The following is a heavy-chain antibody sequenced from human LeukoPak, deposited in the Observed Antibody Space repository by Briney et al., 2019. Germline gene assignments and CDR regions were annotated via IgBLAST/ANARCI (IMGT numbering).Heavy chain of an antibody. CDR2: IYYSGST. CDR3: ARQGFYDFHFDT. D-gene: IGHD3-3*01. J-gene: IGHJ4*02. V-gene: IGHV4-39*01. Sequence: SETLSPTCTVSGGSISSSHYYWGWIRQPPGKGPEWLATIYYSGSTDYNTSLKSRITISADTSKKQFSLKLRSVTAADTAVYYCARQGFYDFHFDTWGQGTLVTVSS. CDR1: GGSISSSHYY.